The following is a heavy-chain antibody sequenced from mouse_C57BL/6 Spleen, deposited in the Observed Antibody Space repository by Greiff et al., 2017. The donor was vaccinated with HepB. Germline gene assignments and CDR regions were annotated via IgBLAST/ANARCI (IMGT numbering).Heavy chain of an antibody. Sequence: VQLQQSGAELVKPGASVKISCKASGYAFSSYWMNWVKQRPGKGLEWIGQIYPGDGDTNYNGKFKGKATLTADKSSSTAYMQLSSLTSEDSAVYCCARSRDEDYAMDYWGQGTSVTVSS. D-gene: IGHD3-3*01. V-gene: IGHV1-80*01. CDR3: ARSRDEDYAMDY. CDR1: GYAFSSYW. J-gene: IGHJ4*01. CDR2: IYPGDGDT.